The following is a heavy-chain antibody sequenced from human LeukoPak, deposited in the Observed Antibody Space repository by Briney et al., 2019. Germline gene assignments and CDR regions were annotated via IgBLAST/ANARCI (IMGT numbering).Heavy chain of an antibody. CDR1: GFTFSSYA. D-gene: IGHD6-13*01. CDR3: ASPPGIAAAGNSRDDY. V-gene: IGHV3-23*01. CDR2: ISGSGGSA. Sequence: GGSLRLSCAASGFTFSSYAMSWVRQAPGKGLEWVSAISGSGGSAYYADSVKGRFTISRDNSKNTLYLQMNSLRAEDTAVYYCASPPGIAAAGNSRDDYWGQGTLVTVSS. J-gene: IGHJ4*02.